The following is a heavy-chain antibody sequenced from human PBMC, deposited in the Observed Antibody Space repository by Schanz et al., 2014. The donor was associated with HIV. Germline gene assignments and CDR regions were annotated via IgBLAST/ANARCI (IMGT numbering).Heavy chain of an antibody. CDR3: ARDGAMAFSLGMDV. CDR1: GLTLSSYG. D-gene: IGHD2-2*01. CDR2: ISGGSGST. V-gene: IGHV3-23*01. J-gene: IGHJ6*02. Sequence: EVQLLESGRVLVQPGGSLRLSCEASGLTLSSYGMSWVRQAPGKGLEWVSSISGGSGSTFYADSVKGRFTISRVNSKNTLYLQMNSLRAEDTAVYYCARDGAMAFSLGMDVWGQGTTVTVSS.